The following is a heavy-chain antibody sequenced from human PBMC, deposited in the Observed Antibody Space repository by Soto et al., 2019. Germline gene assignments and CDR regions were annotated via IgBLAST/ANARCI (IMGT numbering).Heavy chain of an antibody. CDR2: INAGNGNT. D-gene: IGHD1-1*01. V-gene: IGHV1-3*01. CDR3: ARDGTVGAGTRWLDS. CDR1: GYSFASYA. Sequence: ASVKVSCKASGYSFASYAMHWVRQAPGQRLEWMGWINAGNGNTKYSQKFQGRVTITRDTSASTAYMELRSLRSEDTAVYYCARDGTVGAGTRWLDSWGQGTLVTVSS. J-gene: IGHJ5*01.